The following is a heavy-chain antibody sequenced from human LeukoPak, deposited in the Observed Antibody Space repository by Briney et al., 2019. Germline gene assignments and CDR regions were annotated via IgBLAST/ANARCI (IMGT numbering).Heavy chain of an antibody. J-gene: IGHJ4*02. CDR3: ARGFYDSSVYTKGY. V-gene: IGHV3-74*01. D-gene: IGHD3-22*01. CDR1: GFTFSSYW. Sequence: PGGSLRLSCAAAGFTFSSYWMHWVSHAPGKGLVWVSRINSDGSRTTYADSVKGRFTISRDNAKNTLYLQMNSLKAEDTAVYYCARGFYDSSVYTKGYWGQGPLVTVSS. CDR2: INSDGSRT.